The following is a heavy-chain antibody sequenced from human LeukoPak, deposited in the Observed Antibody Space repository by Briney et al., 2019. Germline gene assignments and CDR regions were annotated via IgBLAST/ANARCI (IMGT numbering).Heavy chain of an antibody. CDR2: IIPIFGTA. V-gene: IGHV1-69*13. CDR1: GGTFSSYA. Sequence: SVKVSCKASGGTFSSYAISWVRQAPGQGLEWMGGIIPIFGTANYAQKFQGRVTITADESTSTAYMELSSLRSEDTAVYYCARDRYCSGGSCYESWFDPWGQGTLVTVSS. D-gene: IGHD2-15*01. J-gene: IGHJ5*02. CDR3: ARDRYCSGGSCYESWFDP.